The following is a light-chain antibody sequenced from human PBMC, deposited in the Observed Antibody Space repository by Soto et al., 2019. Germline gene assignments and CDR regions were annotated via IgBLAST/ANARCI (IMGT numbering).Light chain of an antibody. CDR1: QSISSW. V-gene: IGKV1-5*01. CDR3: QQYENYWT. Sequence: DIQMTQSPSTLSATAGDRVTITCRASQSISSWLAWYQHKPGKAPKLLIYDASNLDSGVPSRLSGSGSGTEFSLNISNLQPDDCATYYCQQYENYWTFGQGTRVEIK. CDR2: DAS. J-gene: IGKJ1*01.